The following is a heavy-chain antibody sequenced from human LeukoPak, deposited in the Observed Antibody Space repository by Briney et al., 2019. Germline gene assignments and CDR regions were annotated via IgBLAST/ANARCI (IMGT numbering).Heavy chain of an antibody. J-gene: IGHJ4*02. V-gene: IGHV1-8*01. CDR3: ARSLPYDSSRFDF. CDR1: GYTFTTYN. D-gene: IGHD6-6*01. CDR2: MHPDTGNT. Sequence: ASVKVSCKASGYTFTTYNINWVRHATEQGLEWMGWMHPDTGNTGFAQKFQGRVTMTRDTSISTAYMELSSLRSEDTAIYYCARSLPYDSSRFDFWGQGTLVTVSS.